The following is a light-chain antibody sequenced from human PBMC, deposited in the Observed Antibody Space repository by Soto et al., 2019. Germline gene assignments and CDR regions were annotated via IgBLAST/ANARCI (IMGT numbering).Light chain of an antibody. CDR2: GAS. V-gene: IGKV1-17*01. CDR1: QDIRHD. CDR3: LQHNTYPVFT. Sequence: DIQMTQSPSSLSASVGDRVTITCRASQDIRHDLAWYQQKPGKAPKRLIYGASNLESGVPSRFSASGSGTEFTLTISSLQPEDFATFYCLQHNTYPVFTFGPGTKVHIK. J-gene: IGKJ3*01.